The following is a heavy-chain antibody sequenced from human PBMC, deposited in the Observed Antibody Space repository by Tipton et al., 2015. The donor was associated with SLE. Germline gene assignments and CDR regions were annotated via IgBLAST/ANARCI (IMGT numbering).Heavy chain of an antibody. D-gene: IGHD6-6*01. CDR2: ISGGRT. J-gene: IGHJ4*02. CDR3: ARDQDRSSSGGRTYFDY. Sequence: SLRLSCAASGFTFNIHAMTWVRQAPGKGLEWVSGISGGRTYFADSVRGRFSISRDNSKNTLYLQMNSLRAEDTAVYYCARDQDRSSSGGRTYFDYWGQGTLVTVSS. V-gene: IGHV3-23*01. CDR1: GFTFNIHA.